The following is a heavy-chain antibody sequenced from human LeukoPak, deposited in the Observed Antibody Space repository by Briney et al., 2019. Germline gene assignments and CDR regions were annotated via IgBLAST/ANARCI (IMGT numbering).Heavy chain of an antibody. CDR1: GFTFSAYW. CDR3: VRDRGGLPVVY. CDR2: INSDGSTT. D-gene: IGHD3-10*01. V-gene: IGHV3-74*01. J-gene: IGHJ4*02. Sequence: PGGFLRLSCAASGFTFSAYWMHWVRQVPGKGLVWVSHINSDGSTTTYADSVKGRFTISRDNARNTLFPPMKSLRVEDTAVYYCVRDRGGLPVVYWGQGSLVTVSS.